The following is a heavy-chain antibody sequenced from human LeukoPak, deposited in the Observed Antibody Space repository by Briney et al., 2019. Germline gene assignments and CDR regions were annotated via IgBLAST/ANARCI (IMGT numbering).Heavy chain of an antibody. J-gene: IGHJ4*02. D-gene: IGHD6-19*01. Sequence: PSETLSLTCTVSGGSISSSSYYWGWIRQPPGKGLEWIGSIYYSGSTYYNPSLESRATISVDTSKNQFSLKLSSVTAADTAVYYCARERSGWYGVGRRLFDYWGQGTLVTVSS. CDR2: IYYSGST. CDR1: GGSISSSSYY. CDR3: ARERSGWYGVGRRLFDY. V-gene: IGHV4-39*07.